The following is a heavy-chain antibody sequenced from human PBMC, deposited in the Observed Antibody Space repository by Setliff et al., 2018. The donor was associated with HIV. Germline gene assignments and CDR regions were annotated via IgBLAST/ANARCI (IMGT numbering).Heavy chain of an antibody. CDR1: GGSISGSGYY. CDR3: VFGLRFSPFDN. V-gene: IGHV4-39*02. D-gene: IGHD5-12*01. CDR2: MYYSGST. J-gene: IGHJ4*02. Sequence: PSETLSLTCIVSGGSISGSGYYWGWIRQSPGKGLEWIGNMYYSGSTYYNPSLKSRVTISVDTSKNHLSLKLTSVTAADTGLYYCVFGLRFSPFDNWDQGTLVTVSS.